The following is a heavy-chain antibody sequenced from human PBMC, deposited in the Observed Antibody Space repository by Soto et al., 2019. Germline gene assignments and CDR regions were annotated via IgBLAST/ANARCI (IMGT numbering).Heavy chain of an antibody. CDR3: AHAYGGTSWPNDAFDV. CDR1: GFSLSADGVG. D-gene: IGHD2-2*01. V-gene: IGHV2-5*02. Sequence: QITLKESGPALVKPTQTLTLTCTFSGFSLSADGVGVGWIRQPPGKALEWLALIYWDDDKGYRPSLKSRLTITKDTSKNQVVPTMTNMDPVDTATYYCAHAYGGTSWPNDAFDVWGQGTVVTVSS. CDR2: IYWDDDK. J-gene: IGHJ3*01.